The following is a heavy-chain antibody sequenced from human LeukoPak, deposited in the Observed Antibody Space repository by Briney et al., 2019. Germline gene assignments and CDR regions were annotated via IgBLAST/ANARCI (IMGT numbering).Heavy chain of an antibody. CDR2: ISSSGTYI. Sequence: GGSLRLSCAASGSTFSSYSMNWVRQAPGKGLEWVSSISSSGTYIYYADSVKGRFTISRDNSKNTLYLQMNSLRAEDTAVYYCARYSYGVDYWGQGTLVTVSS. J-gene: IGHJ4*02. CDR1: GSTFSSYS. D-gene: IGHD5-18*01. V-gene: IGHV3-21*01. CDR3: ARYSYGVDY.